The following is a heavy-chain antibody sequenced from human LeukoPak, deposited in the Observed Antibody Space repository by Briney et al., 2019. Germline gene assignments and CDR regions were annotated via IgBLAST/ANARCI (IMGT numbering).Heavy chain of an antibody. V-gene: IGHV1-69*04. J-gene: IGHJ4*02. CDR2: IIPILGIA. CDR1: GGTFSSYT. Sequence: AVKVSCKASGGTFSSYTISWVRQAPGQGLEWMGRIIPILGIANYAQKFQGRVTITADKSTSTAYMELSSLRSEDTAVYYCARDVRQQLLSNWGQGTLVTVSS. D-gene: IGHD2-2*01. CDR3: ARDVRQQLLSN.